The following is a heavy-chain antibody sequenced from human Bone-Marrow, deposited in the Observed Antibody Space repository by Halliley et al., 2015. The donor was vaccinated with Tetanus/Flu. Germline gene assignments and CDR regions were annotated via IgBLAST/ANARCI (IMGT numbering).Heavy chain of an antibody. CDR1: GGSVTSNDW. Sequence: GLVKPSGTLTLTCAVSGGSVTSNDWWSWVRQPPGKGLEWIGEIFHIGKTNYNPSLKSRVTISVDKSNNELSLKVTSVTAADTAVYFCARWFFGSGSPYFDSWGQGTLVSVSS. CDR3: ARWFFGSGSPYFDS. J-gene: IGHJ4*02. D-gene: IGHD3-10*01. CDR2: IFHIGKT. V-gene: IGHV4-4*02.